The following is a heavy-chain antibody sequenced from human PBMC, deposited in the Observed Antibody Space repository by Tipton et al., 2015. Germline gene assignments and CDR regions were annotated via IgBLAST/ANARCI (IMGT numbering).Heavy chain of an antibody. CDR1: GFTFSRYW. J-gene: IGHJ4*02. CDR3: ARLGGLAADY. V-gene: IGHV3-74*01. D-gene: IGHD6-25*01. Sequence: GSLRLSCAASGFTFSRYWMHWVRQAPGKGLVWVSRIDDDGSSTSYADSVKGRITISRDNAKNTLHLQMNSLRAEDTAVYYCARLGGLAADYWGQGTLVTVSS. CDR2: IDDDGSST.